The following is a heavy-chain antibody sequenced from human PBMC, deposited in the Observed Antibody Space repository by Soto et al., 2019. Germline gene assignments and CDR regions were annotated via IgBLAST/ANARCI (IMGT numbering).Heavy chain of an antibody. CDR1: GFTFSSYA. J-gene: IGHJ4*02. D-gene: IGHD4-17*01. Sequence: QVQLVESGGGVVQPGRSLRLSCAASGFTFSSYAMHWVRQAPGKGLEWVAVISYDGSNKYYADSVKGRFTISRDNSKNTLYLQMNSLRAEDTAVYYCARERRYGDLDYWGQGTLVTVSS. CDR3: ARERRYGDLDY. V-gene: IGHV3-30-3*01. CDR2: ISYDGSNK.